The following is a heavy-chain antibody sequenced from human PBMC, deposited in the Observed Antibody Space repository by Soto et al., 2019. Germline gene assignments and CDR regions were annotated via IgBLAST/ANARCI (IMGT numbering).Heavy chain of an antibody. CDR3: AGGAAADYFDY. J-gene: IGHJ4*02. Sequence: SETLSLTCTVSSGSMSTYYWSWIRQPAGKGLEWIGRIYSSGSTLYNPSLKSRVTMSVDTSKNQFSLKLSSVTAADTAVYYCAGGAAADYFDYWGQGTLVTVS. CDR1: SGSMSTYY. CDR2: IYSSGST. D-gene: IGHD6-13*01. V-gene: IGHV4-4*07.